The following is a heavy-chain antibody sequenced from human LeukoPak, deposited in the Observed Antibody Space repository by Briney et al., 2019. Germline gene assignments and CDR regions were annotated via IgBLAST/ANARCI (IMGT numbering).Heavy chain of an antibody. CDR2: INHSGST. D-gene: IGHD6-13*01. CDR1: GGSFSGYY. Sequence: SETLSLTCAVYGGSFSGYYWSWIRQPPGKGLEWIGEINHSGSTNYNPSLKSRVTISVDTSKNQFSLKLSSVTAADTAVYYCARHRSSSWYGHYGLDVWGQGTTVTVSS. J-gene: IGHJ6*02. CDR3: ARHRSSSWYGHYGLDV. V-gene: IGHV4-34*01.